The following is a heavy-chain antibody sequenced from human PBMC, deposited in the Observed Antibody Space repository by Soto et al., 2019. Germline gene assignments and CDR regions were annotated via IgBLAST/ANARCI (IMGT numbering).Heavy chain of an antibody. CDR2: INHSGST. CDR1: GGSFSGYY. Sequence: SETLSLTCAVYGGSFSGYYWSWIRQPPGKGLEWIGEINHSGSTNYNPSLKSRVTISVDTSKNQFSLKLSSVTAADTAVYYCARGNSSSWYFGDYYYGMDVWGQGTTVTVSS. V-gene: IGHV4-34*01. J-gene: IGHJ6*02. D-gene: IGHD6-13*01. CDR3: ARGNSSSWYFGDYYYGMDV.